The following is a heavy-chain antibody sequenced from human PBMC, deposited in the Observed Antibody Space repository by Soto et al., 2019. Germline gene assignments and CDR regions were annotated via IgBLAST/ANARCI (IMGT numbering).Heavy chain of an antibody. D-gene: IGHD6-19*01. CDR2: ISGSGGST. J-gene: IGHJ4*02. CDR1: GFTFSSYA. V-gene: IGHV3-23*01. CDR3: ASQQWLAIDY. Sequence: EVQLLESGGGLVQPGGSLRLSCAASGFTFSSYAMSWVRQAPGKGLEWVSAISGSGGSTYYADSVKGRFTISRDNSKNTLDLQMNSQRAEDTAVYYCASQQWLAIDYWGQGALVAVSS.